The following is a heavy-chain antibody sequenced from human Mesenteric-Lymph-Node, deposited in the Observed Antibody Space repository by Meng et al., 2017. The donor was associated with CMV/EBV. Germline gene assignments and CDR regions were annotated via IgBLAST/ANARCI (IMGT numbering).Heavy chain of an antibody. V-gene: IGHV4-34*01. CDR2: IKNSGST. Sequence: GGSFSNNYGSWARQPPGRGLEWIGGIKNSGSTNYDPALKSRGTISVDTSKNQFSLKLNSVTAADTAVYYCASHIASAGSYWYFDLWTRGTLVTVSS. D-gene: IGHD6-13*01. CDR1: GGSFSNNY. CDR3: ASHIASAGSYWYFDL. J-gene: IGHJ2*01.